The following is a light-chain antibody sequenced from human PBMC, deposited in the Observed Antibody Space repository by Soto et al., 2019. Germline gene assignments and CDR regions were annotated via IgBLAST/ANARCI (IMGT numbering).Light chain of an antibody. J-gene: IGKJ4*01. Sequence: EIVLTQSPGTLSLSPGERATLSCRASQSVRSSYLAWYQQKPGQAPRLLIYDASSRATGIPDRFSGSGSGADFTLTISRLETQDFAVFFCNQYGSHPLTFGGGTKVEIK. CDR3: NQYGSHPLT. V-gene: IGKV3-20*01. CDR2: DAS. CDR1: QSVRSSY.